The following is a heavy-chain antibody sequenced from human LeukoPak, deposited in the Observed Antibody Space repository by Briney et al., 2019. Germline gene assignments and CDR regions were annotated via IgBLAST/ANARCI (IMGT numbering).Heavy chain of an antibody. V-gene: IGHV4-59*01. CDR1: GGSISSYY. CDR3: ARFVPRDYYDSSGYYAIDAFDV. Sequence: SETLSLTCTVSGGSISSYYWSWIRQPPGKGLEWIGYIYYSGSTNYNPSLKSRVTISVDTSKNQFSLKLSSVTAADTAVYYCARFVPRDYYDSSGYYAIDAFDVWGQGTMVTVSS. D-gene: IGHD3-22*01. J-gene: IGHJ3*01. CDR2: IYYSGST.